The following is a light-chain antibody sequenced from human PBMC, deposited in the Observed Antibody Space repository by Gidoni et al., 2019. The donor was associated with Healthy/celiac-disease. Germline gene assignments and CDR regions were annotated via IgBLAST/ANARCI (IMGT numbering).Light chain of an antibody. V-gene: IGKV3-15*01. Sequence: EIVMTQSPATLSVSPGERATLSCRASQSVSSNLAWYQQKPGQAHRLLIYGASTRATGIPARFSGSGSGTEFTLTISRLQSEDFAVYYCQQYNNWPPTFGQGTKVEIK. J-gene: IGKJ1*01. CDR2: GAS. CDR3: QQYNNWPPT. CDR1: QSVSSN.